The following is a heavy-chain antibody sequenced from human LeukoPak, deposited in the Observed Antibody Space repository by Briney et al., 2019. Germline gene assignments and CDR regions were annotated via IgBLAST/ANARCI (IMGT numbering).Heavy chain of an antibody. CDR2: ISSSSSYI. CDR3: ARANVPLEYREIDY. J-gene: IGHJ4*02. CDR1: GFTFSSYS. Sequence: KSGGSLRLSCAASGFTFSSYSMNWVRQAPGKGLEWVSSISSSSSYIYYADSVKGRFTISRDNAKNSLYLQMNSLRAEDTAVYYCARANVPLEYREIDYWGQGTLVTVSS. D-gene: IGHD3-3*01. V-gene: IGHV3-21*01.